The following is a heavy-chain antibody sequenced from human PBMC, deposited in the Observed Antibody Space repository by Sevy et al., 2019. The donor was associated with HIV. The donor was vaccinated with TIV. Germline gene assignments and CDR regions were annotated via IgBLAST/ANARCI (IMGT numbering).Heavy chain of an antibody. CDR2: ISDSGTST. Sequence: GGSLRLSCAASGFTFSSFAMSWVRQAPGKGLEWVSVISDSGTSTYYADSVKGRFTISRDNSKNTRYLQMNSLRAEDTAVYYCAKALQRVYFGMDVWGQGTTVTVSS. CDR3: AKALQRVYFGMDV. V-gene: IGHV3-23*01. D-gene: IGHD4-4*01. CDR1: GFTFSSFA. J-gene: IGHJ6*02.